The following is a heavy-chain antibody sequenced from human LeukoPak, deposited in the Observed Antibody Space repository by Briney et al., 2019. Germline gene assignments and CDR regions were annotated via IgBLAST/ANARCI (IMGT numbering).Heavy chain of an antibody. Sequence: PSETLSLTCTVSGGSISSSSYYWGWIRQPPGKGLEWIGSIYYSGSTYYNPSLKSRVTISVDTSKNQFSLKLSSVTAADTAVYYCARDIGDYHYYYYGMDVWGQGTTVTVSS. J-gene: IGHJ6*02. D-gene: IGHD4-17*01. CDR1: GGSISSSSYY. CDR3: ARDIGDYHYYYYGMDV. CDR2: IYYSGST. V-gene: IGHV4-39*07.